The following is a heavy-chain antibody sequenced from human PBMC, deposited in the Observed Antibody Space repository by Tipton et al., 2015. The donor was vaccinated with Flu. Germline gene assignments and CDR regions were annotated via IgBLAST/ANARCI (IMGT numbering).Heavy chain of an antibody. J-gene: IGHJ5*02. V-gene: IGHV4-30-4*02. Sequence: PGLVKPSETLSLTCTVSDDSITYYYWSWIRQPPGKGLEWIGYIYYSGRTNYNPSLKSRVTISVDMSKNQFSLKLSSVTAADTAIYYCARGMGGAYGDTAPFNWFDPWGQGTLVTVSS. CDR3: ARGMGGAYGDTAPFNWFDP. CDR1: DDSITYYY. CDR2: IYYSGRT. D-gene: IGHD4-17*01.